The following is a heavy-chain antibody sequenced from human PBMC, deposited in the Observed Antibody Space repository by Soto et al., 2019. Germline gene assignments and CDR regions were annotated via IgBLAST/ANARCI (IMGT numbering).Heavy chain of an antibody. V-gene: IGHV1-58*01. CDR3: AAGGKTYYDFWSGIHLEDLASGMDV. CDR2: IVVGSGNT. Sequence: GASVKVSCKASGFTFTSSAVQWVRQARGQRLEWIGWIVVGSGNTNYAQKFQERVTITRDMSTSTAYMELSSLRSEDTAVYYCAAGGKTYYDFWSGIHLEDLASGMDVWG. J-gene: IGHJ6*02. D-gene: IGHD3-3*01. CDR1: GFTFTSSA.